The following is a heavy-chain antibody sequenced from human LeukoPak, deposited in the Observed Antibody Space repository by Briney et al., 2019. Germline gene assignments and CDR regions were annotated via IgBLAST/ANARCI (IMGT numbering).Heavy chain of an antibody. CDR1: GFTFTTYA. CDR2: ITPGGGT. D-gene: IGHD2-2*01. Sequence: ASVKVSCKASGFTFTTYAIHWVRQAPGQGLEWMGWITPGGGTNYPQKFQGRVAITWDTSITTAYMDLSRLTSDDTAVYYCAREYCSSTSCSGMDVWGQGTTVTVSS. CDR3: AREYCSSTSCSGMDV. V-gene: IGHV1-2*02. J-gene: IGHJ6*02.